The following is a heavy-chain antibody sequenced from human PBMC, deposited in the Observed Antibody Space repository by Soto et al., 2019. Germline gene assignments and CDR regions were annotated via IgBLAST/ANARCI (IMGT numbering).Heavy chain of an antibody. CDR3: ARAAYYDILTGHTNYYGMDG. CDR2: ISTNNGDT. V-gene: IGHV1-18*01. D-gene: IGHD3-9*01. Sequence: QVQLVQSGAEVKKPGASVKVSCKASGYTFTFYGISWVRQAPGQGPEWMGWISTNNGDTNFAHKLQGRVTMTTDTATSTAYMELRTLRSNDTAVYYCARAAYYDILTGHTNYYGMDGWGQGTTVIVSS. CDR1: GYTFTFYG. J-gene: IGHJ6*02.